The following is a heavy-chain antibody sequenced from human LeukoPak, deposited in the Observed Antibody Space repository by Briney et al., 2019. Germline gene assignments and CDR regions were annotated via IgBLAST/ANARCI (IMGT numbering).Heavy chain of an antibody. D-gene: IGHD5-12*01. CDR3: AKGATFGGYGGYDHCDY. CDR1: GFSFSSYG. V-gene: IGHV3-30*18. J-gene: IGHJ4*02. Sequence: PGGSLRLSCAASGFSFSSYGMHWVRQAPGKGLEWVAVISNDGSNKYYVDSVKGRFTISRDNSKNTLYLQMNSLRAEDTAVCYCAKGATFGGYGGYDHCDYWGQGTLVTVSS. CDR2: ISNDGSNK.